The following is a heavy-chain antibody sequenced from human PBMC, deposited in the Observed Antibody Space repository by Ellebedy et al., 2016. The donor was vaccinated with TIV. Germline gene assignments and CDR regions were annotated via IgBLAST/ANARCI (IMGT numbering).Heavy chain of an antibody. CDR2: IYNDGAT. J-gene: IGHJ4*02. Sequence: GGSLRLSXAASGFTVSNNYMSWVRQAPGKGLEWDSVIYNDGATYYRDSVRGRFTISRDSSKNTLYFQMNSLRPEDTAVYYCARGGGWTVAAPGTYYFDYWGLGTLVTVSS. D-gene: IGHD6-19*01. CDR3: ARGGGWTVAAPGTYYFDY. CDR1: GFTVSNNY. V-gene: IGHV3-53*01.